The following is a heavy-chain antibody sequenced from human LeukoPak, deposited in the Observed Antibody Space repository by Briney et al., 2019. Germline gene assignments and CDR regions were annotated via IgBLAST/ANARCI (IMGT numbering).Heavy chain of an antibody. CDR1: GYIFTGYY. CDR2: INPDSGST. J-gene: IGHJ5*02. V-gene: IGHV1-2*02. Sequence: ASVKVSCKPSGYIFTGYYIHWVRQAPGQGLEWMGCINPDSGSTKDAQKFQGRVTMTRDTSISTAYMDLSRLRSDDTAVYYCARGMGVLVPAATWFDPWGQGTLVTVSS. CDR3: ARGMGVLVPAATWFDP. D-gene: IGHD2-2*01.